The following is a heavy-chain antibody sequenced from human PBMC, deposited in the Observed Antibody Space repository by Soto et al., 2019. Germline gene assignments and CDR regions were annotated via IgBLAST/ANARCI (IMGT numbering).Heavy chain of an antibody. Sequence: GASVKVSCKASGGTFSSYAISWVRQAPGQGLEWIGGIIPIFGTANYAQKLQGRVTITADESTSTAYMELRSLRSDDTAVYYCARASTTIFGVVMNYYYYGMDVWGQGTTVT. D-gene: IGHD3-3*01. CDR2: IIPIFGTA. CDR1: GGTFSSYA. CDR3: ARASTTIFGVVMNYYYYGMDV. J-gene: IGHJ6*02. V-gene: IGHV1-69*13.